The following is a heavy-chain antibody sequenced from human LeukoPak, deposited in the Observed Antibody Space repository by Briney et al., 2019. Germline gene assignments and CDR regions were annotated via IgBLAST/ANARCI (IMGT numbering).Heavy chain of an antibody. Sequence: GGSLRLSCAASGLTFSLYWMNWVRRAPGKGLEWVANIKQDGSEKNYVDFVKGRFTISRDNAKNSLYLQMNNLRVEDTAMYYCAGGTGFIIKDWGQGTLVTVSS. CDR2: IKQDGSEK. J-gene: IGHJ4*02. CDR3: AGGTGFIIKD. V-gene: IGHV3-7*03. D-gene: IGHD3-9*01. CDR1: GLTFSLYW.